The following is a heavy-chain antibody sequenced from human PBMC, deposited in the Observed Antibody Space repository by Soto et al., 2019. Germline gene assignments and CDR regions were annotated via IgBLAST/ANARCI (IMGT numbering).Heavy chain of an antibody. J-gene: IGHJ4*02. CDR1: GFTFSSYA. CDR3: AIPPGPVVVAATNNY. D-gene: IGHD2-15*01. CDR2: LSGSGGST. V-gene: IGHV3-23*01. Sequence: GGSMRLSCAASGFTFSSYAMSWVRMASGKGLEWVSALSGSGGSTYYADSVKRRLTISSDNSKNTLYLQMNSLIAEDTAVYYCAIPPGPVVVAATNNYWGQGTRVTVSS.